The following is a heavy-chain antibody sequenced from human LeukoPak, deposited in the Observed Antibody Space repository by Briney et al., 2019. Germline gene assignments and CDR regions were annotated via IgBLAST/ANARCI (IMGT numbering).Heavy chain of an antibody. J-gene: IGHJ6*03. CDR3: ARVGYSYGYYYMDV. CDR2: MNPNSGNT. CDR1: GYTFTSYD. V-gene: IGHV1-8*03. Sequence: ASVKVPCKASGYTFTSYDINWVRQATGQGLEWMGWMNPNSGNTGYAQKFQGRVTITRNTSISTAYMELSSLRSEDTAVYYCARVGYSYGYYYMDVWGKGTTVTVSS. D-gene: IGHD5-18*01.